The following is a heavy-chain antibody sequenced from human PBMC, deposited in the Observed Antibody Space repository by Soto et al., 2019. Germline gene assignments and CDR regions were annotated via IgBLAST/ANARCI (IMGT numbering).Heavy chain of an antibody. V-gene: IGHV4-59*01. CDR2: IYYSGST. D-gene: IGHD6-19*01. Sequence: SETLSLTCTVSGGSISSYYWSWIRQPPGKGLEWIGYIYYSGSTNYNPSLKSRVTISVDTSKNQFSLKLSSVTAADTAVYYCARGGAVAGNYYYYYGMDVWGQGTTVPVSS. CDR3: ARGGAVAGNYYYYYGMDV. CDR1: GGSISSYY. J-gene: IGHJ6*02.